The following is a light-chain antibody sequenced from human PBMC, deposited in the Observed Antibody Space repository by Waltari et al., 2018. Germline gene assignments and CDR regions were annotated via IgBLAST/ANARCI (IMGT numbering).Light chain of an antibody. J-gene: IGLJ2*01. CDR1: NSDVGAYNS. Sequence: QSALTQPASVSGSPGQSITISCTGTNSDVGAYNSVSWYQQHPGKVPKVMIYDGRNRPSGVSNRFSGAKAGKTACLTISGLQAEDEADYYCSSYTTSGTVVFGGGTKVTVL. CDR2: DGR. V-gene: IGLV2-14*03. CDR3: SSYTTSGTVV.